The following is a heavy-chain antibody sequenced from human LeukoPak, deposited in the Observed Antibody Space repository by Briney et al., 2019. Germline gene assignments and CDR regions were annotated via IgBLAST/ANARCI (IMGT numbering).Heavy chain of an antibody. J-gene: IGHJ4*02. V-gene: IGHV3-74*01. Sequence: PGGPLRLSCAASGFTFSSYWIHWVRQVPGKGLVWVSRIHGDGRTTTYADSVKGRFTISRDNAKNTLYLQMNSLRAEDTAVYYCARDNGENYHTAFDYWGQGTLVTVSS. CDR3: ARDNGENYHTAFDY. CDR1: GFTFSSYW. D-gene: IGHD2-8*01. CDR2: IHGDGRTT.